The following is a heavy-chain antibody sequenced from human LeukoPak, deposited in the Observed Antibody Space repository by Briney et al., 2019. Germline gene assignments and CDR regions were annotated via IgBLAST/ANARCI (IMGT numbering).Heavy chain of an antibody. CDR3: ARDYTYYDILTGYYYYYGMDV. CDR2: IIPILGIA. Sequence: ASVKVSCKASGGTFSSYAISWVRQAPGQGLEWMGRIIPILGIANYAQKFQGRVTITADKSTSTAYMELSSLRSEDTAVYYCARDYTYYDILTGYYYYYGMDVWGQGTTVTVSS. D-gene: IGHD3-9*01. J-gene: IGHJ6*02. CDR1: GGTFSSYA. V-gene: IGHV1-69*04.